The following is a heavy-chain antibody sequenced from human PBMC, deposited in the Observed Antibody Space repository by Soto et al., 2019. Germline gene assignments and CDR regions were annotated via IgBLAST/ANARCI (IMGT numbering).Heavy chain of an antibody. V-gene: IGHV1-2*04. CDR3: ARAHSSGYFPSRYGMDV. CDR1: GYTFTGYY. D-gene: IGHD3-22*01. Sequence: ASVKVSCKASGYTFTGYYMHWVRQAPGQGLEWMGWINPNSGGTNYAQKFQGWVTMTRDTSISTAYMELSRLRSDDTAVYYCARAHSSGYFPSRYGMDVWGQGTTVTV. CDR2: INPNSGGT. J-gene: IGHJ6*02.